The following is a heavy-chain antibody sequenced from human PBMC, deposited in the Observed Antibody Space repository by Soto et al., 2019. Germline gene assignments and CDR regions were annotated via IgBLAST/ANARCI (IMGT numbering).Heavy chain of an antibody. CDR1: GGSISSGGYY. Sequence: PSETLSLTCTVSGGSISSGGYYWSWIRQHPGKGLEWIGYIYYSGSTYYNPSLKSRVTISVDTSKNQFSLKLSSVTAADTAVYYCARGDYYDTSGPFLDVFDIWGHGTMVTVSS. V-gene: IGHV4-31*03. CDR3: ARGDYYDTSGPFLDVFDI. CDR2: IYYSGST. D-gene: IGHD3-22*01. J-gene: IGHJ3*02.